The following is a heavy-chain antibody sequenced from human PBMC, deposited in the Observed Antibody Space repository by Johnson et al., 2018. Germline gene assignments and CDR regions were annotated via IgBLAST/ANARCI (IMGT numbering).Heavy chain of an antibody. D-gene: IGHD1-26*01. Sequence: EVQLLESGGGLVQPGGSLRLSCAASGFTFSSYSMNWVRQAPGKGLEWVSYIRSSSSTIYYADSVKGRFTISRDNAKNSMYLQMNSLRDEDTAVYYCAREVGATLAEYFQHWGQGTLVTVSS. J-gene: IGHJ1*01. CDR2: IRSSSSTI. CDR1: GFTFSSYS. V-gene: IGHV3-48*02. CDR3: AREVGATLAEYFQH.